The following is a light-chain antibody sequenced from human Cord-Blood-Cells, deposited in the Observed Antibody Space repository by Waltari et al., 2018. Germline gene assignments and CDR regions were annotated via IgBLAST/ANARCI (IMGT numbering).Light chain of an antibody. V-gene: IGLV2-14*01. CDR2: DVS. Sequence: QSALTPPASVSGSPGQSITISCTGTTSAVGGYNYVSWYQQHPGKAPKLMIYDVSNRPSGVSNRFSGSKSGNTASLTISGLQAEDEADYYCSSYTSSSTLFGGGTKLTVL. CDR3: SSYTSSSTL. CDR1: TSAVGGYNY. J-gene: IGLJ2*01.